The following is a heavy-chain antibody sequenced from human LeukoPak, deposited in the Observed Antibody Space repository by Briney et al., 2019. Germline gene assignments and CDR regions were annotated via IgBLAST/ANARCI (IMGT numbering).Heavy chain of an antibody. CDR3: AKGPVGASGY. CDR2: ISDSGGDT. V-gene: IGHV3-23*01. CDR1: GFTFRNYA. D-gene: IGHD1-26*01. J-gene: IGHJ4*02. Sequence: PGGSLRLSCAGSGFTFRNYAMTWVRQAPGKGLEWVSIISDSGGDTKHADSVKGRFTISRDNSKNTLYLQMNSLRAEDTAVYYCAKGPVGASGYWGQGTLVTVSS.